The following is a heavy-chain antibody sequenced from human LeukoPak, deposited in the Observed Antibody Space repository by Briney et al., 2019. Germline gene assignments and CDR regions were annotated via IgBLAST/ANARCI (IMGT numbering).Heavy chain of an antibody. CDR1: GFTVSSYA. Sequence: PGASLRLSCAASGFTVSSYAMSWVRQAQGKGLEWVSGISGSGGNTYYADSVKGRFTISRDNSKNTLYLQMNSLRAEDTAVYYCAKLYSSGWNGDENWGQGTLVSVSS. J-gene: IGHJ4*02. CDR3: AKLYSSGWNGDEN. CDR2: ISGSGGNT. D-gene: IGHD6-19*01. V-gene: IGHV3-23*01.